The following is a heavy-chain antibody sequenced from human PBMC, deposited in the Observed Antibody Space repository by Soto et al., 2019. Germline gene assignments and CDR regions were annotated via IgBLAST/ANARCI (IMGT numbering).Heavy chain of an antibody. Sequence: SVKVSCKASGGTFSSYAISWVRQAPGQGLEWMGGIIPIFGTANYAQKFQGRVTITADESTSTAYMELSSLRSEDTAVYYCARVPFTRFPWFDPWGQGTLVTVSS. D-gene: IGHD3-3*02. J-gene: IGHJ5*02. V-gene: IGHV1-69*13. CDR3: ARVPFTRFPWFDP. CDR2: IIPIFGTA. CDR1: GGTFSSYA.